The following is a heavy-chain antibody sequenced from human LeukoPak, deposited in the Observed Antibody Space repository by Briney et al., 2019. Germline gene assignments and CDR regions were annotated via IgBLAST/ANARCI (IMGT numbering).Heavy chain of an antibody. Sequence: GSLRLSCAASGFTFSSYAMHWVRRAPGKGLEWVAVISYDGSNKYYADSVKGRFTISRDNSKNTLYLQMNSLRAEDTAAYYCARDFPMYGMDVWGQGTTVTVSS. CDR1: GFTFSSYA. CDR3: ARDFPMYGMDV. CDR2: ISYDGSNK. V-gene: IGHV3-30*04. J-gene: IGHJ6*02.